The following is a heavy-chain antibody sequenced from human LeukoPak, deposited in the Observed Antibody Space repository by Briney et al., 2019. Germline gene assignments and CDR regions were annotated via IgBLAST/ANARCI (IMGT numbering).Heavy chain of an antibody. CDR2: IYPGDSDT. D-gene: IGHD3-10*01. J-gene: IGHJ4*02. CDR3: AREAQFGELLFSFDY. CDR1: GYSFTSYW. Sequence: GESLKISCKGSGYSFTSYWIGWVRQMPGKGLEWMGIIYPGDSDTRYSPSFQGQVTISADKSISTAYLQWSSLKASDTAKYYCAREAQFGELLFSFDYWGQGTLVTVSS. V-gene: IGHV5-51*01.